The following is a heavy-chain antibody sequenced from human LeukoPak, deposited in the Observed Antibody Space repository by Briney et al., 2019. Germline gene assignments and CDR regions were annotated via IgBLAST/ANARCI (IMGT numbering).Heavy chain of an antibody. D-gene: IGHD6-13*01. CDR2: IKQDGSEK. CDR1: GFTFSSYW. Sequence: GGSLRLSCAASGFTFSSYWMSWVRLAPGKGLEWVANIKQDGSEKYYVDSVKGRFTISRDNAKNSLYLQMNSLRAEDTAVYYCARANSSSWPPYVDYWGQGTLVTVSS. V-gene: IGHV3-7*04. J-gene: IGHJ4*02. CDR3: ARANSSSWPPYVDY.